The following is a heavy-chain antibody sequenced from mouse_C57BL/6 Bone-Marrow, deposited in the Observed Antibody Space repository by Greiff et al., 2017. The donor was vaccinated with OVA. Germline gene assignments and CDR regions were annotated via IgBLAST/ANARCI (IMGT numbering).Heavy chain of an antibody. CDR2: IWGGGST. CDR1: GFSLTSYG. CDR3: AKHSDYDYDVGGGYAMDY. J-gene: IGHJ4*01. Sequence: QVQLKESGPGLVAPSQSLSITCTVSGFSLTSYGVDWVRQPPGKGLEWLGVIWGGGSTNYNSALMSRLSISKDNSKSQVFLKMNSLQTDVTAMYYCAKHSDYDYDVGGGYAMDYWGQGTSVTVSS. D-gene: IGHD2-4*01. V-gene: IGHV2-9*01.